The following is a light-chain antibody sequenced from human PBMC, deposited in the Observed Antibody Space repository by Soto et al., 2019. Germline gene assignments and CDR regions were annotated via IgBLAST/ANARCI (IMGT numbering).Light chain of an antibody. V-gene: IGLV2-23*02. CDR2: EVS. CDR1: SSDVGSYNL. CDR3: CSYAGSSTLV. J-gene: IGLJ2*01. Sequence: QSVRTQPASLSGSPGQSITISCTGTSSDVGSYNLVSWYQQHPGKAPKLMIYEVSKRPSGVSNRFSGSKSGNTASLIISGLQAEDEADYYCCSYAGSSTLVFGGGTKVTVL.